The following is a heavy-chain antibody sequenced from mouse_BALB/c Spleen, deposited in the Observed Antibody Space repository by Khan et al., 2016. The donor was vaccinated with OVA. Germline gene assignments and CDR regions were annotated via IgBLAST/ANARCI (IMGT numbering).Heavy chain of an antibody. J-gene: IGHJ3*01. CDR2: ISSDSITL. V-gene: IGHV5-17*02. Sequence: EVALVESGGGLVQPGGSRKLACAASGFTFSSFGMHWVRQAPEKGLEWVAYISSDSITLYYADTVKGRFTISRDNPRNTLFLQMTSLRSEDTAMYYCARGNGAWFAYWGQGTLVTVSA. CDR1: GFTFSSFG. CDR3: ARGNGAWFAY. D-gene: IGHD2-1*01.